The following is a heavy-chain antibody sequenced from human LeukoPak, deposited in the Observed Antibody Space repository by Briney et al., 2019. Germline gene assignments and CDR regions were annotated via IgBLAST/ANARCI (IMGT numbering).Heavy chain of an antibody. V-gene: IGHV4-34*01. J-gene: IGHJ4*02. CDR2: INHSGST. Sequence: SETLSLTCAVYGGSFSGYYWSWIRQPPGKGLEWIGEINHSGSTNYNPSLKSRVTISADTSKNQFSLKLSSVTAADTAVYYCARGTRYDFWSGYTPAFDYWGQGTLVTVSS. D-gene: IGHD3-3*01. CDR1: GGSFSGYY. CDR3: ARGTRYDFWSGYTPAFDY.